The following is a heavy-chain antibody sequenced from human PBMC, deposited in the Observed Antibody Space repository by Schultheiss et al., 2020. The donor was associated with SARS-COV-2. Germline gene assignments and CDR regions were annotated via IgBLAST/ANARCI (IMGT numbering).Heavy chain of an antibody. J-gene: IGHJ6*02. CDR1: GFTFSSYG. CDR3: ARGGGSPRKNYGMDV. D-gene: IGHD2-15*01. CDR2: ISGSGGST. Sequence: GGSLRLSCAASGFTFSSYGMHWVRQAPGKGLEWVSAISGSGGSTYYADSVKGRFTISRDNSKNTLYLQMNSLRAEDTAVYYCARGGGSPRKNYGMDVWGQGTTVTVSS. V-gene: IGHV3-23*01.